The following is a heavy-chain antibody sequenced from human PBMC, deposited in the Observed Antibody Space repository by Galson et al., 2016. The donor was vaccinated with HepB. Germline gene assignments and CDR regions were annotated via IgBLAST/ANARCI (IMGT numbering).Heavy chain of an antibody. CDR3: ARGGSWGVDY. CDR1: GFTFSVFR. Sequence: SLRLSCAASGFTFSVFRMSWVRQAPGKGLEWVANIKEDGSDKYYVDSVKGRFTLSRDNAKNSLFLQMTSLRAEDTAVYYCARGGSWGVDYWGQGTLVTVSS. V-gene: IGHV3-7*03. D-gene: IGHD1-26*01. J-gene: IGHJ4*02. CDR2: IKEDGSDK.